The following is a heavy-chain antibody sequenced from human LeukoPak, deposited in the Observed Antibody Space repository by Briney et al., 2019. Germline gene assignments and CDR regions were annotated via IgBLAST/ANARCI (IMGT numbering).Heavy chain of an antibody. CDR2: ISSGSSHI. D-gene: IGHD2/OR15-2a*01. Sequence: PGGSLRLSCAASGFTFSSYSMNWVRQAPGKGLEWVSSISSGSSHIYYADSLKGRFTISRDNAKNSLYLQMNSLRAEDTAVYYCARGEEYSAWSFDLWGRGTLVTVSS. CDR3: ARGEEYSAWSFDL. J-gene: IGHJ2*01. V-gene: IGHV3-21*01. CDR1: GFTFSSYS.